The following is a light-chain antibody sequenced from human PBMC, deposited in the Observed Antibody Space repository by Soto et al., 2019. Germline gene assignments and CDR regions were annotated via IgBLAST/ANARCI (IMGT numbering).Light chain of an antibody. CDR3: QQYDNLPKYT. CDR1: QDISNY. V-gene: IGKV1-33*01. J-gene: IGKJ2*01. Sequence: DIQMTQSPSSLSASVGDRVTITCQASQDISNYLNWYQQKPGKAPKLLMYDASNLETGVPSRFSGSGSGTDFTLTISSLQPEDIATYYCQQYDNLPKYTFGQGTKLEIK. CDR2: DAS.